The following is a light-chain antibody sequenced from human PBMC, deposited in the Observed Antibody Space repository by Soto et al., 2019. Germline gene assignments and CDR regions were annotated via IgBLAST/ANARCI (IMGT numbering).Light chain of an antibody. J-gene: IGKJ1*01. CDR2: GAS. Sequence: IVMTQSPATLSVSPWERATLSCRASQSVSSNSLAWYEQKPGQAPRLIIYGASRRAAGIPDSISGSGSATEFTLTISSLQSEDFAVNYCQQYNNWPLTFGQGTKVDIK. V-gene: IGKV3D-15*01. CDR1: QSVSSN. CDR3: QQYNNWPLT.